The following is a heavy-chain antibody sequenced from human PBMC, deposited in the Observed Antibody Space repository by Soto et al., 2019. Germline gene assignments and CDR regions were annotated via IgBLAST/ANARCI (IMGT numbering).Heavy chain of an antibody. CDR2: IHSDVTT. D-gene: IGHD5-12*01. Sequence: EMQLVESGGGLIQPGGSLRLSCAASGFSVSSNSMSWVRQAPGKGLEWVSVIHSDVTTYYADSVKGRFIISRDNSKDTPYLQMNRLRAEDTAVYYCARELSGSWYNWFDPWGQGTLVTVSS. J-gene: IGHJ5*02. CDR1: GFSVSSNS. CDR3: ARELSGSWYNWFDP. V-gene: IGHV3-53*01.